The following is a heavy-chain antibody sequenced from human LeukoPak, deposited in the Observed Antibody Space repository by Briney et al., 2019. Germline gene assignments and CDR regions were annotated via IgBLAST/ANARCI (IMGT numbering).Heavy chain of an antibody. J-gene: IGHJ4*02. CDR2: ISAYNGNT. CDR1: GYTFTSYG. D-gene: IGHD3-16*02. V-gene: IGHV1-18*01. CDR3: ARDVQLSLMITFGGVIALDY. Sequence: ASVKVSCKASGYTFTSYGISWVRQAPGQGLELMGWISAYNGNTNYAQKLQGRVTMTTDTSTSTAYMELRSLRSDDTAVYYCARDVQLSLMITFGGVIALDYWGQGTLVTVSS.